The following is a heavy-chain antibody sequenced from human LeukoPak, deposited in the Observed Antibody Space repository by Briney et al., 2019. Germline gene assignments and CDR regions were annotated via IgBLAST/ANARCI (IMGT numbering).Heavy chain of an antibody. J-gene: IGHJ6*03. Sequence: PGGSLRLSCAASGFTFSSYEMNWVRQAPGKGLEWVSYISSSGSTIYYADSVKGRFTISRDNAKNSLYLQMNSLRAEDTAAYYCARSAGTPDCGGDCYDELYYYYYTDVWGKGTTVTVSS. D-gene: IGHD2-21*02. CDR1: GFTFSSYE. V-gene: IGHV3-48*03. CDR3: ARSAGTPDCGGDCYDELYYYYYTDV. CDR2: ISSSGSTI.